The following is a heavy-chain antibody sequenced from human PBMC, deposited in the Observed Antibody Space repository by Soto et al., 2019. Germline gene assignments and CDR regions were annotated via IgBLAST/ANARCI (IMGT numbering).Heavy chain of an antibody. CDR3: ARDPETPSSSWYNWFAP. CDR2: INAGNGNT. J-gene: IGHJ5*02. CDR1: GYTFTSYA. Sequence: ASVKVSCKASGYTFTSYAMHWVRQAPGQRLEWMGWINAGNGNTKYSQKFQGRVTITRDTSASTAYMELGSLRSEDTAVYYCARDPETPSSSWYNWFAPWGQGTLVTVSS. V-gene: IGHV1-3*01. D-gene: IGHD6-13*01.